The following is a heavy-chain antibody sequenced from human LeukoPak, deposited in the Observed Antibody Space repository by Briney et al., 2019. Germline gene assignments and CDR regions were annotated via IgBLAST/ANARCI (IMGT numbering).Heavy chain of an antibody. CDR2: VYYGRSP. D-gene: IGHD6-25*01. CDR3: ARSSGTGTFSY. CDR1: GDSISRSTYY. Sequence: SETLSLTCTASGDSISRSTYYWAWIRQPPGKGLEWIGSVYYGRSPYFNPSLESRATISVDTSKNHFSLKMSSVTAADTAVYYCARSSGTGTFSYWGQGTLVTVSS. V-gene: IGHV4-39*02. J-gene: IGHJ4*02.